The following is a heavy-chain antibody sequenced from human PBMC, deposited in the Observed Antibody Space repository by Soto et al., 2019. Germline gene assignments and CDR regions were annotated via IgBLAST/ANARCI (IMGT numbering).Heavy chain of an antibody. Sequence: GESLKISCETSGYSFTSYWIGWVRQMPGKGLEWMGIIYPDDSDTRYNPSLQGQVTISADKSISTAYLQWNSLKASDTAMYYCARSLGVVIPWDYYYYVMDVWGQGTTVTVSS. D-gene: IGHD3-3*01. V-gene: IGHV5-51*01. CDR1: GYSFTSYW. CDR3: ARSLGVVIPWDYYYYVMDV. J-gene: IGHJ6*02. CDR2: IYPDDSDT.